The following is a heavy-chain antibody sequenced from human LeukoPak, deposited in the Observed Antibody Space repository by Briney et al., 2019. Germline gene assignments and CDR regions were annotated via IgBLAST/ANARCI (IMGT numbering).Heavy chain of an antibody. CDR2: IVPFRDMT. D-gene: IGHD3-16*01. J-gene: IGHJ4*02. Sequence: GASVKVSCKVSGGTFSTYAITWVRQARGRGLEWVGRIVPFRDMTNYAQRFQDRVTITADKSANIAYMELSSLISEDTAVYYCARGPYDGTYYFDDWGQGTLVTVSS. V-gene: IGHV1-69*04. CDR3: ARGPYDGTYYFDD. CDR1: GGTFSTYA.